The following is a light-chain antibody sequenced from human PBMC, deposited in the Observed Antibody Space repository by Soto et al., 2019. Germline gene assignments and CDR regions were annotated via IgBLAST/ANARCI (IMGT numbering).Light chain of an antibody. CDR2: DVS. CDR3: SSYTIGSRYV. V-gene: IGLV2-14*01. J-gene: IGLJ1*01. Sequence: QSVLTQPASLPGSPGQSITITYTGTSSDVGDYNYVFWYQQHPGKAPKFMIYDVSIRPSGVSNRFSGSKSGNTASPTISGLQAEDEADYYCSSYTIGSRYVFGTGTKVTVL. CDR1: SSDVGDYNY.